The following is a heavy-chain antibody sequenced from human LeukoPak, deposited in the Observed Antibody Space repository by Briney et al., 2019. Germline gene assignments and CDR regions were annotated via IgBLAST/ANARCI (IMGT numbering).Heavy chain of an antibody. D-gene: IGHD2-21*02. CDR2: ISAYTGHT. Sequence: ASVKVSCKASGYTFSTYSISWVRQAPGQGLEWMGWISAYTGHTSYAQNLQGRVTMTTDTSTSTAYMELRSLRSDDTAVYYCARGPASDYNWFDPWGQGTLVTVSS. CDR1: GYTFSTYS. CDR3: ARGPASDYNWFDP. V-gene: IGHV1-18*01. J-gene: IGHJ5*02.